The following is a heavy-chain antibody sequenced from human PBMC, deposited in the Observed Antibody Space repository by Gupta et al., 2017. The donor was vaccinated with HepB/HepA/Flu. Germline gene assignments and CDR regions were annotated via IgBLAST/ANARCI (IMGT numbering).Heavy chain of an antibody. CDR1: GITIISSDYY. J-gene: IGHJ6*03. CDR2: IFYTGST. CDR3: ATPLYFCWYMDV. V-gene: IGHV4-39*01. Sequence: QVQLQESGPGPVKSSETLSLTCTVSGITIISSDYYWVWCRQPPGKGLEYIESIFYTGSTYYNPSLKSRVTISIDTSKNQFSLKLSSVTAADTAVYFCATPLYFCWYMDVWGKGTTVTVSS.